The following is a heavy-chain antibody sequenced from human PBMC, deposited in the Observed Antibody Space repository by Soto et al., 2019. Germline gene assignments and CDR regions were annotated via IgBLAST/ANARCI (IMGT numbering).Heavy chain of an antibody. CDR3: ARGRFGSGSHGFDY. Sequence: QVQLQESGPGLVKPSQTLSLTCTVSGGSISSGGYYWSWIRQHPGKGLEWIGYIYYSGSTYYNPSLKSRVTIPVDTSKNQFSLKLSSVTAADTAVYYCARGRFGSGSHGFDYWGQGTLVTVSS. J-gene: IGHJ4*02. CDR2: IYYSGST. CDR1: GGSISSGGYY. D-gene: IGHD3-10*01. V-gene: IGHV4-31*03.